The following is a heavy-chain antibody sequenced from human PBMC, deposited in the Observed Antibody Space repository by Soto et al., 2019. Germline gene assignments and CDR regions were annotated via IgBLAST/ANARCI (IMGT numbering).Heavy chain of an antibody. CDR3: ARLAVVYASSLTNNWFDP. D-gene: IGHD2-8*01. J-gene: IGHJ5*02. CDR2: IYYSGST. Sequence: KTSETLSLTCTVSGGSISSTSYYWGWIRQPPGKGLEWTGIIYYSGSTYYNPSLKSRVTISVDTSKNQFSLKLRSVTAADTAVYYCARLAVVYASSLTNNWFDPWGQGTLVTVSS. CDR1: GGSISSTSYY. V-gene: IGHV4-39*01.